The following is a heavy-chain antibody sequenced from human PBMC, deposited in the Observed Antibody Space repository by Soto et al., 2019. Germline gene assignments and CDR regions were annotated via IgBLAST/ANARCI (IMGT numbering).Heavy chain of an antibody. CDR3: ARVWGQLPTMGF. J-gene: IGHJ4*02. Sequence: QVQLVESGGGVVQPGRSLRLTCVASGYTFGDHGLHWVRQAPGNGLEWVAVIWYDERKQYYQDSVKGRFTISKDNSRNTMYLQMNKLRVDDTAVYYCARVWGQLPTMGFGGQGTLVTGSS. CDR1: GYTFGDHG. CDR2: IWYDERKQ. V-gene: IGHV3-33*01. D-gene: IGHD3-16*01.